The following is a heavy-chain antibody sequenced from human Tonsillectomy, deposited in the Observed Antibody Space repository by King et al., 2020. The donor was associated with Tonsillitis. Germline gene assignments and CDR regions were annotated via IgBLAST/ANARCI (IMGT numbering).Heavy chain of an antibody. CDR1: GGSISSANYF. J-gene: IGHJ3*02. CDR3: ARELITADVSDAFDI. D-gene: IGHD6-6*01. Sequence: VQLQESGPGLVEPSQTLSLTCTVSGGSISSANYFWSWIRQHPGKGLEWIGYIHYSGSAYYNPSLKSRVTISVDTSKSQFSLKVRSVTAADTAVYYCARELITADVSDAFDIWGQGTMVTVSS. V-gene: IGHV4-31*03. CDR2: IHYSGSA.